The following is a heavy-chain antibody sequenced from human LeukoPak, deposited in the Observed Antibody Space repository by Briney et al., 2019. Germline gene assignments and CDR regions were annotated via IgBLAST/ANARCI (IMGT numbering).Heavy chain of an antibody. CDR3: AREKYQLLSYYYNGMDV. CDR2: INPNSGGT. D-gene: IGHD2-2*01. V-gene: IGHV1-2*02. J-gene: IGHJ6*02. Sequence: ASVKVSCKASGYTFTGYYIHWVRQAPGQGLECMGWINPNSGGTNYAQKFQGRVTMTRDTSISTAYMELSRLRSDDTAVYYCAREKYQLLSYYYNGMDVWGQGTTVTVSS. CDR1: GYTFTGYY.